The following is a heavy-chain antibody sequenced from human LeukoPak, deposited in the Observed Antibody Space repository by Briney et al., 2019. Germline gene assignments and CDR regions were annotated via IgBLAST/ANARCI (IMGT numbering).Heavy chain of an antibody. Sequence: PGGSLRLSCAASGFTFTNAWMSWVRQAPGKGLEWVAFIRYDGSNKYYADSVKGRFTISRDNSKNTLYLQMNSLRAEDTAVYYCAKDRAAAGIKPESYYFDYWGQGTLVTVSS. CDR1: GFTFTNAW. CDR2: IRYDGSNK. D-gene: IGHD6-13*01. J-gene: IGHJ4*02. V-gene: IGHV3-30*02. CDR3: AKDRAAAGIKPESYYFDY.